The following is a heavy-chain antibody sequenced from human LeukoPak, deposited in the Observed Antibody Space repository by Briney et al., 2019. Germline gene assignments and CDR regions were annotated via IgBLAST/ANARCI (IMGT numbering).Heavy chain of an antibody. CDR2: IIPILAIA. D-gene: IGHD2-21*01. CDR3: AREYCGGDCYPYYYYYYMDV. V-gene: IGHV1-69*10. CDR1: GGTFSSYS. J-gene: IGHJ6*03. Sequence: ASVKVSCKASGGTFSSYSISWVRQAPGQGLEWMGGIIPILAIANYAQKFQGRVTITADKSTSTAYMELSSLRSEDTAVYYCAREYCGGDCYPYYYYYYMDVWGKGTTVTVSS.